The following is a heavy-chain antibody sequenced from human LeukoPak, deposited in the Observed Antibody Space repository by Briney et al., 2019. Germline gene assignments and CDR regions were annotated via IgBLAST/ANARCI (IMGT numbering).Heavy chain of an antibody. CDR1: GFTFSDYS. CDR2: ISGSGGST. V-gene: IGHV3-23*01. CDR3: AKASRTNSGSYY. Sequence: GGSLRLSCAASGFTFSDYSMNWVRQAPGKGLEWVSAISGSGGSTYYADSVKGRFTISRDNSKNTLYLQMNSLRAEDTAVYYCAKASRTNSGSYYWGQGTLVTVSS. D-gene: IGHD1-26*01. J-gene: IGHJ4*02.